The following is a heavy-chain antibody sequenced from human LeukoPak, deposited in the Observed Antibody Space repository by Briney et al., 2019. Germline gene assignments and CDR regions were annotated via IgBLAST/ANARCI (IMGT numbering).Heavy chain of an antibody. CDR1: GFTFSTYS. J-gene: IGHJ4*02. D-gene: IGHD3-22*01. CDR2: ISTDSSTI. V-gene: IGHV3-48*01. Sequence: PGGSLRLSCAASGFTFSTYSMNWVRQAPGKGLEWVSYISTDSSTIYYADSVKGRFTISRDNAKNSLYLQMNSLRAEDTAVYYCARDPGYYDSSGYFDYWSQGTLVTVSS. CDR3: ARDPGYYDSSGYFDY.